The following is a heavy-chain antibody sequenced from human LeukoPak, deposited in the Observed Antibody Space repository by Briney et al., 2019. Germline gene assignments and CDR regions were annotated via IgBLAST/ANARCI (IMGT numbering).Heavy chain of an antibody. J-gene: IGHJ6*03. Sequence: PGGSLRLSFAASGFTFSGSAMHWVRQASGKGLEWVGRIRSKANSYPTAHAASVKGRFTISRDDSKHTAYLEMNSLKTEDTAVYYCTRRYYYGSGSPPTNYYYYYMDVWGKGTTVTVSS. CDR1: GFTFSGSA. CDR3: TRRYYYGSGSPPTNYYYYYMDV. D-gene: IGHD3-10*01. V-gene: IGHV3-73*01. CDR2: IRSKANSYPT.